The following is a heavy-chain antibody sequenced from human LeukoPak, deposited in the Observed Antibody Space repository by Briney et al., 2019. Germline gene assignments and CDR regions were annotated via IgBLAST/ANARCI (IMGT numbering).Heavy chain of an antibody. CDR1: GFTFSSYS. D-gene: IGHD3-22*01. CDR3: AGGYFYDSSGLPYYYYMDV. V-gene: IGHV3-48*01. J-gene: IGHJ6*03. CDR2: ISSTSSTI. Sequence: GGSLRLSXAASGFTFSSYSMNWVSQAPGKGLEWVSYISSTSSTIYYADSVKGRFTISRDNAKNSLYLQMNSLRVEDTAMYYCAGGYFYDSSGLPYYYYMDVWGKGTTVTVSS.